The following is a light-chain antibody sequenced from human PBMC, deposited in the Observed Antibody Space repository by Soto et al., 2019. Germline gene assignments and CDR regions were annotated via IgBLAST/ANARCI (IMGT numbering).Light chain of an antibody. Sequence: QSVLTQPPSASGSPGQAVTISCTGTSRDIGGYDFVSWYQVRPGEAPQLIIYNVNGRPSGVPRRFSGSKSGNTASLTISGLQTQDEADYYCSSFTSAYTFVFGTGTKVTVL. CDR2: NVN. CDR3: SSFTSAYTFV. J-gene: IGLJ1*01. V-gene: IGLV2-8*01. CDR1: SRDIGGYDF.